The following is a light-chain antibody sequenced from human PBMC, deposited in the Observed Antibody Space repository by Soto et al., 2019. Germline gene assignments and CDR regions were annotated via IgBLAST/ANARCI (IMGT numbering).Light chain of an antibody. CDR1: QSISSY. CDR2: AAS. CDR3: QQSYSTLPLT. Sequence: IQMTQSPSSLSASVGDSVTITCRASQSISSYLNWYQQKPGKAPKLLIYAASSLQSGVPSRFSGSGSGTDFTLTISSLQPEDFATYYCQQSYSTLPLTFGGGTKVDIK. J-gene: IGKJ4*01. V-gene: IGKV1-39*01.